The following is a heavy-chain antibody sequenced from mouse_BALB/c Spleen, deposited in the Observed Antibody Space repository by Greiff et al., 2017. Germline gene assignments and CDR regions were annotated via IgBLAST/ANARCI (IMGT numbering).Heavy chain of an antibody. Sequence: EVQLQQSGAELVRSGASVKLSCTASGFNIKDYYMHWVKQRPEQGLEWIGWIDPENGDTEYAPKFQGKATMTADTSSNTAYLQLSSLTSEDTAVYYCNAFYYGNYVNFDYWGQGTTLTVSS. CDR3: NAFYYGNYVNFDY. V-gene: IGHV14-4*02. CDR1: GFNIKDYY. D-gene: IGHD2-1*01. CDR2: IDPENGDT. J-gene: IGHJ2*01.